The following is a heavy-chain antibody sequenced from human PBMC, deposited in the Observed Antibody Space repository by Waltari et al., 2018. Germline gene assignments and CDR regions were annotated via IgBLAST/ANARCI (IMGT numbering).Heavy chain of an antibody. CDR3: ATRYYYDSSGYSF. V-gene: IGHV1-24*01. Sequence: APGKGLEWMGGFDPEDSETIYAQKFQGRVTMTEDTSTDTAYMELSSLRSEDTAVYYCATRYYYDSSGYSFWGQGTLVTVSS. D-gene: IGHD3-22*01. CDR2: FDPEDSET. J-gene: IGHJ4*02.